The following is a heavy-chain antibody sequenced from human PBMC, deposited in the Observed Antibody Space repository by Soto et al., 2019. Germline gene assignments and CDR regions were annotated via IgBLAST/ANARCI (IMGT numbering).Heavy chain of an antibody. Sequence: GGSLTLSFAASGFSFTRYVMHWLRQAPCNGLEWVAVISDDGRNLHYGDSVRGRFTISRDNSQSTLYLQMNRLKPEDTAVYYCGKEYYTLADPQYLDVDGWGEGTKVTV. CDR2: ISDDGRNL. CDR3: GKEYYTLADPQYLDVDG. CDR1: GFSFTRYV. J-gene: IGHJ6*02. V-gene: IGHV3-30*18. D-gene: IGHD3-3*01.